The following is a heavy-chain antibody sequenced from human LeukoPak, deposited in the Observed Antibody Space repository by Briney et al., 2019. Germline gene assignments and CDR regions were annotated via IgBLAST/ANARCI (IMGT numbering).Heavy chain of an antibody. CDR3: ASLRWYDY. J-gene: IGHJ4*02. CDR1: GFTFSSYA. D-gene: IGHD4-23*01. V-gene: IGHV3-30-3*01. CDR2: ISYDGSNK. Sequence: GGSLRLSCAASGFTFSSYAMHWVRQAPGKGLEWVAVISYDGSNKYYADSVKGRFTISRDNSKNTLYLQMNSLRAEDTAVYHCASLRWYDYWGQGTLVTVSS.